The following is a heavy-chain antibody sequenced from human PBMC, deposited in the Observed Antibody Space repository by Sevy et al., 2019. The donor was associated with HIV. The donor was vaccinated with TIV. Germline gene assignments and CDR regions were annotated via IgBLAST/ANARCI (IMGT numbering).Heavy chain of an antibody. CDR3: TTDRPYSRGHNCQH. CDR1: GITFSNLW. CDR2: IKSNVDGGTT. Sequence: GGSLRLSCVVSGITFSNLWMTWVRQVPGKGLEWVGRIKSNVDGGTTDYPAPVKGRFTISRDDSKNTLYLQMNSLKTDDTAVYYCTTDRPYSRGHNCQHWGQGTLVTVSS. D-gene: IGHD6-19*01. J-gene: IGHJ1*01. V-gene: IGHV3-15*01.